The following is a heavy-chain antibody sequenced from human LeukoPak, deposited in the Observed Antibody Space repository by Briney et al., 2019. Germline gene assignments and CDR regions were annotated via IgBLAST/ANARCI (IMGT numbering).Heavy chain of an antibody. J-gene: IGHJ4*02. V-gene: IGHV1-2*02. CDR1: GYTFTGYY. Sequence: ASVKVSCKASGYTFTGYYMHWVRQAPGQGLEWMGWINPNSGGTNYAQKFQGRVTMTRDTSISTAYMELSRLRSDDTAVYYCARDKELLWSGEGGKGDYFDYWGQGTLVTVSS. D-gene: IGHD3-10*01. CDR2: INPNSGGT. CDR3: ARDKELLWSGEGGKGDYFDY.